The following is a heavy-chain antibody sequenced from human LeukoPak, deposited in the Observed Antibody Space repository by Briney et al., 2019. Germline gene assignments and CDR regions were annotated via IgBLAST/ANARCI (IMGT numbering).Heavy chain of an antibody. D-gene: IGHD6-19*01. CDR1: AFTFSGYI. V-gene: IGHV3-48*01. J-gene: IGHJ4*02. Sequence: GGSLRLSCAASAFTFSGYIMNWVRQAPGKGLEWVSFIGTSGNTIYYADSVKGRFTVSRDNAKNSLYLQMNSLRAEDTAVYYCARDQWLDYWGRGTLVTVSS. CDR3: ARDQWLDY. CDR2: IGTSGNTI.